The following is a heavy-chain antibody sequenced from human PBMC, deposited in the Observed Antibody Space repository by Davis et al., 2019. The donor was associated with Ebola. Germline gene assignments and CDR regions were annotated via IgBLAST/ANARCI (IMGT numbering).Heavy chain of an antibody. J-gene: IGHJ4*02. Sequence: GESLKISCKGSGYGFADYWIAWVRQTPGKGLECMGIIFPGDSDTRYSPSFQGQVTISADKSISTAYLQWSSLKASDTAMYYCARGTDGYNPGGYFDSWGQGTLVTVSS. CDR3: ARGTDGYNPGGYFDS. D-gene: IGHD5-24*01. CDR2: IFPGDSDT. V-gene: IGHV5-51*01. CDR1: GYGFADYW.